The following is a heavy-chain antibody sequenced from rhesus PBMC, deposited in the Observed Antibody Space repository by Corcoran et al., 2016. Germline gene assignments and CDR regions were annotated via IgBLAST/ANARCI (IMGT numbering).Heavy chain of an antibody. D-gene: IGHD6-37*01. CDR3: ARGGRWLVVGGFDY. J-gene: IGHJ4*01. CDR1: GFSITTTATG. V-gene: IGHV2-95*01. CDR2: IYWNDRK. Sequence: QVTLKESGPALVKPTQTLTLTCTFSGFSITTTATGVGLIRQPPGKALEWLTSIYWNDRKYYSTSLKSRLTISKDTSKNQVVLTMTNMDPVDTATYYCARGGRWLVVGGFDYWGQGVLVTISS.